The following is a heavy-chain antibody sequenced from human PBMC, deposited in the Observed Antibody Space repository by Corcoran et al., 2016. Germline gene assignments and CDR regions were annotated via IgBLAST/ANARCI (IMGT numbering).Heavy chain of an antibody. CDR1: EFSFSSYW. J-gene: IGHJ5*02. CDR2: IKQDGSEK. Sequence: EVQLVESGGGLVQPGGSLRLSCAASEFSFSSYWMTWVRQAPGKGLEWVANIKQDGSEKYYVDSVKGRFTISRDNATNSLCLQMNSLRAEDTVGYYCASEGAASDNWFDPWCQGTLVTVSS. CDR3: ASEGAASDNWFDP. V-gene: IGHV3-7*03. D-gene: IGHD6-13*01.